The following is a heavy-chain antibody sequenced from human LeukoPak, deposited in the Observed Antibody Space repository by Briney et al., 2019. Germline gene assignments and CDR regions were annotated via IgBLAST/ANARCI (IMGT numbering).Heavy chain of an antibody. Sequence: GGSLRLSCAASGFTFSTFGMHWVRQAPGKGLEWVALIWSGGRHQYYADSVEGRFTISIDTSENTLYLQMNSLRPEDTAAYYCAKDLGAGDNPLPVNWGQGTLVAVSS. D-gene: IGHD5-24*01. J-gene: IGHJ4*02. V-gene: IGHV3-30*02. CDR2: IWSGGRHQ. CDR3: AKDLGAGDNPLPVN. CDR1: GFTFSTFG.